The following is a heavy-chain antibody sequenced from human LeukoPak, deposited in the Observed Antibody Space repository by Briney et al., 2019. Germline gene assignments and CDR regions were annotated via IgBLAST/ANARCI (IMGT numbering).Heavy chain of an antibody. V-gene: IGHV4-61*08. CDR3: ARGLVGYYYGMDV. Sequence: SETLSLTCTVSGGSISSGDYYWSWIRQPPGKGLEWIGYIYYSGSTNYNPSLKSRVTISVDTSKNQFSLKLSSVTAADTAVYYCARGLVGYYYGMDVWGQGTTVTVSS. CDR2: IYYSGST. J-gene: IGHJ6*02. CDR1: GGSISSGDYY. D-gene: IGHD6-6*01.